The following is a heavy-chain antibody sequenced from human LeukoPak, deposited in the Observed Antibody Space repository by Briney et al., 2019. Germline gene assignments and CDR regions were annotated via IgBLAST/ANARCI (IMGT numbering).Heavy chain of an antibody. CDR3: AGDYVFGVGAFDI. CDR2: IYDSGST. V-gene: IGHV4-39*07. D-gene: IGHD3-10*01. CDR1: GGSIRSSYYY. Sequence: SETLSLTCTVSGGSIRSSYYYWGWIRQPPGKGLEWIGSIYDSGSTYYNPSLKSRVTISVDTSKNQFSLKLSSVTAADTAVYYCAGDYVFGVGAFDIWGQGTMVTVSS. J-gene: IGHJ3*02.